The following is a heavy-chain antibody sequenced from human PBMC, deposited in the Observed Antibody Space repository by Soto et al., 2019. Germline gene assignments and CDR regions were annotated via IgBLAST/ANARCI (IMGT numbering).Heavy chain of an antibody. CDR1: GFTFSSYG. CDR2: IWYDGSNK. V-gene: IGHV3-33*01. CDR3: ARDQTGNAAFDI. D-gene: IGHD7-27*01. J-gene: IGHJ3*02. Sequence: ESGGGVVQPGRSLRLSCAASGFTFSSYGMHWVRQAPGKGLEWVAVIWYDGSNKYYADSVKGRFTISRDNSKNTLYLQMNSLRAEDTAVYYCARDQTGNAAFDIWGQGTMVTVSS.